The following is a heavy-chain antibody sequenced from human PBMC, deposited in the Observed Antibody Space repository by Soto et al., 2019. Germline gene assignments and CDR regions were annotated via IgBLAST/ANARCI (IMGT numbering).Heavy chain of an antibody. Sequence: QVQLVESGGGVVQPGRSLRLSCAASGFTFSSYAMHWVRQAPGKGLEWVAVISYDGSNKYYADSVKGRFTISRDNSKNTLYLQMNSLRAEDTAVYYCAREPIVVVVAATRYYYYYGMDVW. D-gene: IGHD2-15*01. CDR1: GFTFSSYA. J-gene: IGHJ6*01. CDR2: ISYDGSNK. V-gene: IGHV3-30-3*01. CDR3: AREPIVVVVAATRYYYYYGMDV.